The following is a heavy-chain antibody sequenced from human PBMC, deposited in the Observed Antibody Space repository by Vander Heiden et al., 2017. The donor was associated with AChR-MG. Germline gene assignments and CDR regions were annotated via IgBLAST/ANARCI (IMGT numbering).Heavy chain of an antibody. CDR3: AKDDSSGWYPTFDY. V-gene: IGHV3-9*01. J-gene: IGHJ4*02. Sequence: EVQLVESGGGLVQPGRSLRLSCAASGFTFDDYAMHWVRQAPGKGLEWVSGISWNSGSIGYADSVKGRFTISRDNAKNSLYLQMNSLRAEDTALYYCAKDDSSGWYPTFDYWGQGTLVTVSS. D-gene: IGHD6-19*01. CDR2: ISWNSGSI. CDR1: GFTFDDYA.